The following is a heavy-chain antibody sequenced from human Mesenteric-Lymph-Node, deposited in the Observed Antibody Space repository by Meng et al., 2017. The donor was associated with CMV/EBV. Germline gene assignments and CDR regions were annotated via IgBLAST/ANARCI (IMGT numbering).Heavy chain of an antibody. Sequence: SLKISCTASGFTFDDYAMHWVRQGPGKGLEWISRISWNSGTIHYADSVKGRFTISRDNAKNSLYLQMNSLRAEDTAVYYCANLGHCSSTSCYWGQGTLVTVSS. CDR2: ISWNSGTI. CDR1: GFTFDDYA. CDR3: ANLGHCSSTSCY. V-gene: IGHV3-9*01. J-gene: IGHJ4*02. D-gene: IGHD2-2*01.